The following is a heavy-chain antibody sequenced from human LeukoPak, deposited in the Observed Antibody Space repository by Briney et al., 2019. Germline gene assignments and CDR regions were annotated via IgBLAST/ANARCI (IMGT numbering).Heavy chain of an antibody. CDR1: GGSISNYY. Sequence: PSETLSLTCTVTGGSISNYYWSWIRQPPGKGLEWIGYIYYSGSTNYNPSLKSRVTISVDTSKNQFSLKLSSVTAADTAVYYCASLAMVRGVASIYYFDYWGQGTLVTVSS. J-gene: IGHJ4*02. D-gene: IGHD3-10*01. CDR3: ASLAMVRGVASIYYFDY. V-gene: IGHV4-59*08. CDR2: IYYSGST.